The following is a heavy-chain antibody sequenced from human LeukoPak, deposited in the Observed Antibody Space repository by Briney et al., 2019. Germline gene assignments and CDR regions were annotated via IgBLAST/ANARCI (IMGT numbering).Heavy chain of an antibody. D-gene: IGHD3-22*01. CDR2: TSSSGETT. CDR3: AKDRPNYYGTNGHYYRRDGDC. V-gene: IGHV3-23*01. CDR1: GFTFSSYA. J-gene: IGHJ4*02. Sequence: GGSLRLSCVASGFTFSSYAMSWVRQAAGKGLEGVSSTSSSGETTYYADSVKGRFTISRDNSRSTLYLQMNSLRAEDTAVYYCAKDRPNYYGTNGHYYRRDGDCRGQGTLVTVSS.